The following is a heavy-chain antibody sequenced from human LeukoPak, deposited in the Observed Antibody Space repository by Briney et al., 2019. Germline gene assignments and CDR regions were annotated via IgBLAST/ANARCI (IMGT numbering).Heavy chain of an antibody. CDR2: ISGNGGST. D-gene: IGHD2-15*01. V-gene: IGHV3-64*01. CDR1: GFTFSSYA. J-gene: IGHJ4*02. CDR3: ARGYCSGGSCYWYFDF. Sequence: GGSLRLSCAASGFTFSSYAMHWVRQAPGKGLEYVSAISGNGGSTYYANSVKGRFTISRDNSKNTLYLQVGSLKADDMAVYYCARGYCSGGSCYWYFDFWGQGTLVTVSS.